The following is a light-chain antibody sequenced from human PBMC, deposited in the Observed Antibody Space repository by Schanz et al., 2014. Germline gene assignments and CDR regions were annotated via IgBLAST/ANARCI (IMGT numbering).Light chain of an antibody. V-gene: IGLV2-14*01. CDR1: SSDVGGYDF. J-gene: IGLJ3*02. CDR3: SSYTSSSTLGV. CDR2: DVS. Sequence: QSALTQPASVSGSPGQSITISCTGTSSDVGGYDFVSWYQQHPGKAPKLMIYDVSARPSGVSNRFSGSKSGNTASLTISGLQAEDEADYYCSSYTSSSTLGVFGGGTKLPVL.